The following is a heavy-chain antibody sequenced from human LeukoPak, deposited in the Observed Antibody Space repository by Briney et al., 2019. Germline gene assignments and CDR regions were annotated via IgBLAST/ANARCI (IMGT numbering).Heavy chain of an antibody. D-gene: IGHD3-16*01. V-gene: IGHV4-59*01. J-gene: IGHJ4*02. Sequence: SETLSLTCTVSGGSISSYYWSWIRQPPGKGLEWIGYIYYSGSTNYNPSLKSRVTISVDTSKNQFSLKLSSVTAADTAVYYCASLWVPTTYSDYWGQGTLVTVSS. CDR3: ASLWVPTTYSDY. CDR1: GGSISSYY. CDR2: IYYSGST.